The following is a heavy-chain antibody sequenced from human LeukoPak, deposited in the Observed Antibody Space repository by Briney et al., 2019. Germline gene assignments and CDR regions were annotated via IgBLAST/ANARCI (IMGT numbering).Heavy chain of an antibody. CDR3: ARRDDI. Sequence: SETLSLTCTVPGGSISSYYWSSIRQPPGKGREWIGYIYDSGSTNYTPSLKSRVTISVDTSKNQFSLKLSSVNAADTGVYYCARRDDIWGEGTMVTVSS. J-gene: IGHJ3*02. V-gene: IGHV4-59*08. CDR2: IYDSGST. CDR1: GGSISSYY.